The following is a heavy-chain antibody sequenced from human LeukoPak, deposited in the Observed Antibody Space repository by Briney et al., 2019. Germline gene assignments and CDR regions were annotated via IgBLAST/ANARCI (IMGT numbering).Heavy chain of an antibody. CDR1: GFTFSSYA. J-gene: IGHJ4*02. D-gene: IGHD6-13*01. CDR3: ARGGEAAAGLGY. V-gene: IGHV3-30-3*01. Sequence: PGGSLRLSCAASGFTFSSYAMHWVRQAPGKGLEWVAVISYDGSNKYYADSVKGRFTISRDNAKNSLYLQMNSLRAEDTAVYYCARGGEAAAGLGYWGQGTLVTVSS. CDR2: ISYDGSNK.